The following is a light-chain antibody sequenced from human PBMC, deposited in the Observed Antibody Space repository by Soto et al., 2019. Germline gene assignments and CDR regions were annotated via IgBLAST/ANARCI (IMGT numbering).Light chain of an antibody. CDR1: QNITGY. CDR3: QQSHGSPYT. Sequence: DIQMTQSPSSLSASVGDRVTITCRASQNITGYLNWYQQRPGKAPKLLIYAASSLQSGIPSRFSGSGSGTDFTLTINSLQPEDFATYYCQQSHGSPYTFGQRTKLEIK. V-gene: IGKV1-39*01. CDR2: AAS. J-gene: IGKJ2*01.